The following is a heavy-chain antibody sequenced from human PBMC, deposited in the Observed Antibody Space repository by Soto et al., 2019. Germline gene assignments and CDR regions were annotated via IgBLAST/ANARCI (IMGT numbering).Heavy chain of an antibody. Sequence: QVQLQESGPGLVKPSQTLSLTCTVSGGSISSGGYYWSWIRQHPGKGLEWIGYIYYSGSTYYNPSLKPRVTISVDTSKTQSSLKLSSVTAADTAVYYCARVGDYEPYSSNYYFDYWSQGTLVTVSS. CDR3: ARVGDYEPYSSNYYFDY. CDR2: IYYSGST. V-gene: IGHV4-31*03. D-gene: IGHD4-17*01. CDR1: GGSISSGGYY. J-gene: IGHJ4*02.